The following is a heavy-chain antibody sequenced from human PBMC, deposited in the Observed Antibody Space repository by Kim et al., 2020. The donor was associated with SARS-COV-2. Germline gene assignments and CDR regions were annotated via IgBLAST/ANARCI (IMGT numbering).Heavy chain of an antibody. Sequence: SETLSLTCTVSGGSISSGGYYWSWIRQHPGKGLEWIGYIYYSGSTYYNPSLKSRVTISVDTSKNQFSLKLSSVTAADTAVYYCARVRYFDWSSFDYWGQGTLVTVSS. V-gene: IGHV4-31*03. J-gene: IGHJ4*02. CDR3: ARVRYFDWSSFDY. CDR1: GGSISSGGYY. D-gene: IGHD3-9*01. CDR2: IYYSGST.